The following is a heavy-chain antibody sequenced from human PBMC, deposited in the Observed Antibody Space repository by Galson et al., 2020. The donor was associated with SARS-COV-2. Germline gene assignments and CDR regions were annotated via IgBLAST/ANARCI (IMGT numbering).Heavy chain of an antibody. D-gene: IGHD3-10*01. CDR2: INPNSGGT. J-gene: IGHJ4*02. V-gene: IGHV1-2*02. Sequence: GESPKISCKASGYTFTGYYMHWVRQAPGQGLEWMGWINPNSGGTNYAQKFQGRVTMTRDTSISTAYMELSRLRSDDTAVYYCARDKPYSMVRGVIRYWGQGTLVTVSS. CDR1: GYTFTGYY. CDR3: ARDKPYSMVRGVIRY.